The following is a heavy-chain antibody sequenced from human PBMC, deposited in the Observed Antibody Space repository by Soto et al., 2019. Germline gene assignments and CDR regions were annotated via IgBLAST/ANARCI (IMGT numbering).Heavy chain of an antibody. Sequence: QVQLVQSGAEVKKPGSSVKISCRASGGTFSSNTINWVRQAAGQGLEWMGGIIPLFGTANYAEKFQGRITITADKSTKTEYMEFRSLRSDDTAVYYCVIKAAFGGDCDAFDSWGQGTLVTVSS. CDR2: IIPLFGTA. CDR3: VIKAAFGGDCDAFDS. CDR1: GGTFSSNT. D-gene: IGHD2-21*02. V-gene: IGHV1-69*06. J-gene: IGHJ4*02.